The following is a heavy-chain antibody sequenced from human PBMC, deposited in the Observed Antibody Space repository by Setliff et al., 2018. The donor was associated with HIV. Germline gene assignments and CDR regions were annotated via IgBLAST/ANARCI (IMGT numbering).Heavy chain of an antibody. J-gene: IGHJ3*01. CDR2: INRSGST. Sequence: SETLSLTCAVYGGSFSDYYWSWIRQPPGKGLEWIGEINRSGSTNFNPSLKSRVTISVDTSKNQFSLKLSSVTAADTAVYYCARGRALGVWGQGTMVTVSS. CDR1: GGSFSDYY. V-gene: IGHV4-34*01. D-gene: IGHD3-3*02. CDR3: ARGRALGV.